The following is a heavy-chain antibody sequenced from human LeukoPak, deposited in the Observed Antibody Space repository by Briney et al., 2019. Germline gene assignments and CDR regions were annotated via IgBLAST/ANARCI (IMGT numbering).Heavy chain of an antibody. J-gene: IGHJ3*02. D-gene: IGHD6-13*01. CDR2: IKRNSGGT. V-gene: IGHV1-2*02. CDR3: ASGEPAAGTNAFDI. Sequence: GASVKVSCKASGYTVTGYSIHWFRQARQPPGQGLEWMGWIKRNSGGTHFAQTFQGRVNVTRDTSISTAYIELSSLISDDTAVYYCASGEPAAGTNAFDIWGQGTQVTVSS. CDR1: GYTVTGYS.